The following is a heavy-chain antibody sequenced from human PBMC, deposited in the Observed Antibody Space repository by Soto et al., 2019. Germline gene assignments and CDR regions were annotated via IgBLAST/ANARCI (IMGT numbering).Heavy chain of an antibody. CDR2: ISSSSSYI. J-gene: IGHJ4*02. V-gene: IGHV3-21*01. Sequence: PGGSLRLSCAASGFTFSSYSMNWVRQAPGKGLEWVSSISSSSSYIYYADSVKGRFTISRDNAKDTLYLEMNSLRADDTAVYFCARVASDYINSADHWGQGILVTVSS. CDR1: GFTFSSYS. CDR3: ARVASDYINSADH. D-gene: IGHD4-4*01.